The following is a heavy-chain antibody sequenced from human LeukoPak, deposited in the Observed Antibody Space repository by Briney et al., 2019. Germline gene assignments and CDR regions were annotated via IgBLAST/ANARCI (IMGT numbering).Heavy chain of an antibody. D-gene: IGHD2-2*02. CDR1: GDSITSGTHY. Sequence: PSETLSLTCTVCGDSITSGTHYWGWIRQSPGKGLEWIASVYYSGDTYYNPSLKSRVTMSVDTTKNHFSLKLTSVTASDTAVYYYARSIGMLYTVGGFDPWGQGALVTVSS. CDR3: ARSIGMLYTVGGFDP. V-gene: IGHV4-39*02. CDR2: VYYSGDT. J-gene: IGHJ5*02.